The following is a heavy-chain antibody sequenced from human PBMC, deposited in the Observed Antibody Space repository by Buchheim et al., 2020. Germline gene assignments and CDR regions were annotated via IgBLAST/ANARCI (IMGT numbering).Heavy chain of an antibody. CDR1: GFTFSSYA. D-gene: IGHD5-24*01. CDR3: ARADTEMGY. Sequence: QVQLVESGGGVVQPGRSLRLSCAASGFTFSSYAMHWVRQAPGKGLEWVAVISYDGSNKYYADSVKGRFTISRDNSKNKLYLQMNSLRAEDTAVYYCARADTEMGYWGQGTL. CDR2: ISYDGSNK. J-gene: IGHJ4*02. V-gene: IGHV3-30-3*01.